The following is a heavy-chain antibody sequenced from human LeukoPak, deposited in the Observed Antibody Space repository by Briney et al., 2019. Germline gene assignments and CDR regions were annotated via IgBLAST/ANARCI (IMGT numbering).Heavy chain of an antibody. D-gene: IGHD5-18*01. Sequence: QPGGSLRLSCAASGFTFDDYAMHWVRQAPEKGLEWVSGISWNSGSIGYADSVKGRFTISRDNAKNSLYLQMNSLRAEDTALYYCAKDSGYSYGYGDFDYWGQGTLVTVSS. CDR1: GFTFDDYA. CDR2: ISWNSGSI. V-gene: IGHV3-9*01. CDR3: AKDSGYSYGYGDFDY. J-gene: IGHJ4*02.